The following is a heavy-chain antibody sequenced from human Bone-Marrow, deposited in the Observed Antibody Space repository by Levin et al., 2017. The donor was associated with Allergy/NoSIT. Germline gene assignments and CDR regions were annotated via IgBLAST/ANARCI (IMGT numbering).Heavy chain of an antibody. CDR3: ARGHFPYYYYGMDV. V-gene: IGHV1-18*01. CDR1: GYTFTTYG. Sequence: AGGSLRLSCKASGYTFTTYGLTWVRQAPGQGLEWMGWVSAYSGNTNYALNLQDRVTMTTDTATNTAYMELTSLRSDDTAIYYCARGHFPYYYYGMDVWGQGTTVVVSS. CDR2: VSAYSGNT. J-gene: IGHJ6*02.